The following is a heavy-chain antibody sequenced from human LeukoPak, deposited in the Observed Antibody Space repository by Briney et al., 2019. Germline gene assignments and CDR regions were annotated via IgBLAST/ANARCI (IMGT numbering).Heavy chain of an antibody. CDR3: ARVLGVGYCSSTSCHDAFDI. Sequence: SVKVSCKASGGTFSSYAISWVRQAPGQGLGWMGGIIPIFGTANYAQKFQGRVTITADESTSTAYMELSSLRSEDTAVYYCARVLGVGYCSSTSCHDAFDIWGQGTMVTVSS. J-gene: IGHJ3*02. CDR2: IIPIFGTA. V-gene: IGHV1-69*13. CDR1: GGTFSSYA. D-gene: IGHD2-2*03.